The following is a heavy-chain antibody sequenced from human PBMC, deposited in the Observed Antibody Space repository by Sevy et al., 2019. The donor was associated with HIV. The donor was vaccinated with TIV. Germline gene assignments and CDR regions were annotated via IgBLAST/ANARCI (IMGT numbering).Heavy chain of an antibody. CDR3: ARGHVATKGFDY. CDR1: GASFSGFF. Sequence: SETLSLTCAVYGASFSGFFWSWIRQSPGKGLEWIGEVDHSGVANYNPSLEGRVTLAVDESKNQVSLNVTSVTATDAAIYFCARGHVATKGFDYWGRGSLVTVSS. J-gene: IGHJ4*02. V-gene: IGHV4-34*01. CDR2: VDHSGVA. D-gene: IGHD2-21*01.